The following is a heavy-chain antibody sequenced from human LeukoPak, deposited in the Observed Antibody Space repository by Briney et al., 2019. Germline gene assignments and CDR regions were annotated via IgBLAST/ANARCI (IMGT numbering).Heavy chain of an antibody. CDR2: IHYSGST. V-gene: IGHV4-59*01. Sequence: SSETLSLTCTVSGGSIGSYYWNWIRQAPGKGLEWIGYIHYSGSTNHNSSLKSRVTISVDTSKNQFSLKLSSVTAADTAVYYCARGRIGGPKAPFDYWGQGTLVTVSS. J-gene: IGHJ4*02. CDR3: ARGRIGGPKAPFDY. D-gene: IGHD3-16*01. CDR1: GGSIGSYY.